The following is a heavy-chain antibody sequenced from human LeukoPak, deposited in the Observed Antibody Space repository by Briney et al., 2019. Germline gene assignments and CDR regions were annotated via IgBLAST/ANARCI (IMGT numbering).Heavy chain of an antibody. D-gene: IGHD1-26*01. J-gene: IGHJ4*02. V-gene: IGHV1-69*06. CDR3: ARGQRGGGSYDY. Sequence: SVKVSCKASGGTFSSHAISWVRQAPGQGLERMGGIIPIFGTANYAQKFQGRVTITADKSTSTAYMELSSLRSEDTAVYYCARGQRGGGSYDYWGQGTLVTVSS. CDR1: GGTFSSHA. CDR2: IIPIFGTA.